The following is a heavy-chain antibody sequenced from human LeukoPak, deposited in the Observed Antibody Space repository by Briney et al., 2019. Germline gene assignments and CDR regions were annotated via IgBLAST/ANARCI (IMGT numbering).Heavy chain of an antibody. CDR2: VSDTAGSI. CDR3: AKGGSRSSYSPSDF. CDR1: GFTFGTYG. J-gene: IGHJ4*02. Sequence: GGSLRLSCAASGFTFGTYGMSWVRQAPGKGLEWVSSVSDTAGSIYYADSVKGRFTISRDNSKNTLYLQMNSLRADDTAVYYCAKGGSRSSYSPSDFWGQGTLVTVSS. D-gene: IGHD3-10*01. V-gene: IGHV3-23*01.